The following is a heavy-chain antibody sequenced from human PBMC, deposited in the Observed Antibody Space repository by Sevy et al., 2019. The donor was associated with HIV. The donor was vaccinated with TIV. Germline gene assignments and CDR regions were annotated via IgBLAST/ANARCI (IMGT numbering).Heavy chain of an antibody. CDR2: ISAYNGNT. Sequence: ASVKVSCKASGYTFTSYGISWVRQAPGQVLEWMGWISAYNGNTNYAQKLQGRVTMTTDTSTSTAYMELRSLRSDDTAVYYCARDRSRAYSGSRVAFDIWGQGTMVTVSS. V-gene: IGHV1-18*01. CDR1: GYTFTSYG. D-gene: IGHD1-26*01. CDR3: ARDRSRAYSGSRVAFDI. J-gene: IGHJ3*02.